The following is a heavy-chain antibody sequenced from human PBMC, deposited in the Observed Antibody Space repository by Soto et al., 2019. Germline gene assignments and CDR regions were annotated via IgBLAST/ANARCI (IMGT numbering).Heavy chain of an antibody. CDR1: GYTFTSYY. J-gene: IGHJ5*02. CDR3: AHRRVVAETFDP. D-gene: IGHD2-15*01. Sequence: ASVKVSCKASGYTFTSYYMHWVRQAPGQGFEWMAWITVHNGNTNYAQALQDRVTMTTDTSTSTAYMELRSLRSDDTATYYCAHRRVVAETFDPWGQGTLVTVSS. V-gene: IGHV1-18*01. CDR2: ITVHNGNT.